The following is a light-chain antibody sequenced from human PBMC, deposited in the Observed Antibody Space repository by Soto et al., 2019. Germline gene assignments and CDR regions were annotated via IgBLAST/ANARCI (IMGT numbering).Light chain of an antibody. Sequence: DIVMTQSPDSLAVSLGERATFNCKSSQSVLYSSNSKNYLAWYQQKPGQPPKLLIYWASTRESGVPDRFSGSGSATDFTLTINSLQAEDVAVYYCQQYYNPPLTFGGGTKVEIK. V-gene: IGKV4-1*01. CDR3: QQYYNPPLT. CDR1: QSVLYSSNSKNY. CDR2: WAS. J-gene: IGKJ4*01.